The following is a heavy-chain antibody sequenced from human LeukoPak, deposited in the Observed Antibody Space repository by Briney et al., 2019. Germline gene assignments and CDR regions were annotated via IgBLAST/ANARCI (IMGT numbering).Heavy chain of an antibody. Sequence: GGSLRLSCAASGFTFSSYAMHWVRQAPGKGLEWVALIWSDGNNKYYADSVKGRFTISRDNSKNTLSLQMNSLRAEDTAVYYCARKFGGLADYWGQGTLVTVSS. CDR1: GFTFSSYA. J-gene: IGHJ4*02. CDR2: IWSDGNNK. D-gene: IGHD3/OR15-3a*01. CDR3: ARKFGGLADY. V-gene: IGHV3-33*08.